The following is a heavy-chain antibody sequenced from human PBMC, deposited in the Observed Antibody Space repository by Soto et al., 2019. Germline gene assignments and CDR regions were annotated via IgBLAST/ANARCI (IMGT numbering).Heavy chain of an antibody. Sequence: ASVKVSCKASGYTFTSYAMHWVRQAPGQRLEWMGWINAGNGNTKYSQKFQGRVTITRDTSASTAYMELSSLRSEDTAVYYCARPLGGSMIFGVDPVLDVWGQGTTVTVSS. CDR1: GYTFTSYA. CDR2: INAGNGNT. D-gene: IGHD3-3*01. V-gene: IGHV1-3*01. J-gene: IGHJ6*02. CDR3: ARPLGGSMIFGVDPVLDV.